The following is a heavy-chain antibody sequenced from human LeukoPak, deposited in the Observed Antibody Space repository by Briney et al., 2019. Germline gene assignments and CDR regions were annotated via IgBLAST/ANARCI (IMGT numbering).Heavy chain of an antibody. CDR1: GYTFTGYY. V-gene: IGHV1-2*02. CDR3: ARGGGAAAGTLDY. Sequence: ASVKVSCKASGYTFTGYYMHWVRQAPGQGPEWMGWINPNSGGTNYAQKFQGRVTMTRDTSIRTAYMELSRLRSDDTAVYYCARGGGAAAGTLDYWGQGTLVTVSS. CDR2: INPNSGGT. D-gene: IGHD6-13*01. J-gene: IGHJ4*02.